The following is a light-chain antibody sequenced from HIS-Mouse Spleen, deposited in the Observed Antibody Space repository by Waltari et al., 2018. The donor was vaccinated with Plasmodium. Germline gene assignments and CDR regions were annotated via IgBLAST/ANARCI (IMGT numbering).Light chain of an antibody. J-gene: IGKJ2*01. V-gene: IGKV4-1*01. CDR3: QQYYSTPYT. Sequence: DIVMTQSPDSLAVSLGGRPTINCKSSQSILYTYKNMNYLTWYQQKPGQPPKLLIYWASTRESGVPDRFSGSGSGTDFTLTISSLQAEDVAVYYCQQYYSTPYTFGQGTKLEIK. CDR2: WAS. CDR1: QSILYTYKNMNY.